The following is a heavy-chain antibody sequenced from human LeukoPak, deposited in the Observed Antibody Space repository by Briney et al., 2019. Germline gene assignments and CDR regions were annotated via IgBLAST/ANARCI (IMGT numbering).Heavy chain of an antibody. Sequence: GASVKVSCEASGYTFNYYGIIWVRQAPGQGLEWMGWVSAYSGNTNYAQKLQGRVTMTADTFTTTAYMELRSLRYDDAAVYYCARWNCYGSGRDYYYGMDVWGQGTTVTVSS. J-gene: IGHJ6*02. CDR3: ARWNCYGSGRDYYYGMDV. CDR2: VSAYSGNT. D-gene: IGHD3-10*01. V-gene: IGHV1-18*01. CDR1: GYTFNYYG.